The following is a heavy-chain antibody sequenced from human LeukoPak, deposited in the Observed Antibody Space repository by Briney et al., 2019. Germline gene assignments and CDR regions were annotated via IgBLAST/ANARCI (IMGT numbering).Heavy chain of an antibody. V-gene: IGHV4-39*01. CDR1: GGSISSSNYY. J-gene: IGHJ4*02. CDR2: MYYSGSI. CDR3: ARHSRTYYDILTGPYGGYFDS. D-gene: IGHD3-9*01. Sequence: SETLSLTCTVSGGSISSSNYYWGWIRQPPGKGLEWIGSMYYSGSIFYNPSLKSRVTISVDTSKNQFSLKLSSVTAADTADYYCARHSRTYYDILTGPYGGYFDSWGQRSLVTVSP.